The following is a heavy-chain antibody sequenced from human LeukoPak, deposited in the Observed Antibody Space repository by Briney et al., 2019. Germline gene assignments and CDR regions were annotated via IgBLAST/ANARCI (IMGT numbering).Heavy chain of an antibody. V-gene: IGHV1-3*01. J-gene: IGHJ3*02. CDR3: ARGVAGSRAFDI. CDR1: GYTFTSYA. CDR2: INAGNGNT. D-gene: IGHD2-21*01. Sequence: ASVKVSCKASGYTFTSYAMHWVRQAPGQRLEWMGWINAGNGNTKYSQKFQGRVTITRDTSAGTAYMELSSLRSEDTAVYYCARGVAGSRAFDIWGQGTMVTVSS.